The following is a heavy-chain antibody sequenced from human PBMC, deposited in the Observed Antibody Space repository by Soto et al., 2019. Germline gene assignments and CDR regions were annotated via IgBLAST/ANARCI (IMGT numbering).Heavy chain of an antibody. Sequence: GGSLRLSCAGSQFTFSNYWMNWVRQAPGKGLEWVANINQDGSEKYYVDSVKGRFTISRDIAKNSLFLQMNSLRADDTAVYYCARASPGMDVWGQGTTVTVSS. J-gene: IGHJ6*02. CDR2: INQDGSEK. CDR3: ARASPGMDV. CDR1: QFTFSNYW. V-gene: IGHV3-7*01.